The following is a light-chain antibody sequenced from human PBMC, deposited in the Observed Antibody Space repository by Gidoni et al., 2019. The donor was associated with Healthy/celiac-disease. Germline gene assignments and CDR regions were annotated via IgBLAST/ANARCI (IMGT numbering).Light chain of an antibody. CDR1: QSISSY. CDR2: AAS. V-gene: IGKV1-39*01. J-gene: IGKJ1*01. Sequence: DIPMTQSPPSLSASVGDRVTITCRASQSISSYLNWYQKKPGKATKLLIYAASSVQRGVPSRFSGSGSGKDFTLTSSSLQPEDFATYYCQQSYSTSWTFGQGTKVEIK. CDR3: QQSYSTSWT.